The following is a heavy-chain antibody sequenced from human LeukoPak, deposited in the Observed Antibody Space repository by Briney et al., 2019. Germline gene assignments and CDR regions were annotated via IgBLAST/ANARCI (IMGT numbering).Heavy chain of an antibody. J-gene: IGHJ5*02. Sequence: EASVKVSCKASGYTFTGYYMHWVRQAPGQGLEWMGWINPNSGGTNYAQKFQGRVTMTRDTSISTAYMELSRLRSDDTAVYYCARDPPKGWCGESQNWFDPWGQGTLVTVSS. CDR2: INPNSGGT. V-gene: IGHV1-2*02. CDR1: GYTFTGYY. D-gene: IGHD3-10*01. CDR3: ARDPPKGWCGESQNWFDP.